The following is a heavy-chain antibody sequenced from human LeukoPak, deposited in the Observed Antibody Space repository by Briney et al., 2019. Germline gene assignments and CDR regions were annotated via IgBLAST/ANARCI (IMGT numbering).Heavy chain of an antibody. CDR3: ARDRGELHLDY. Sequence: ASVKVSCKASGGTFSSYAISWVRQAPGQGLEWMGWISAYNGNTNYAQKLQGRVTMTTDTSTSTAYMDLRSLRSDDTAVYYCARDRGELHLDYWGQGTLVTVSS. D-gene: IGHD1-26*01. CDR1: GGTFSSYA. CDR2: ISAYNGNT. J-gene: IGHJ4*02. V-gene: IGHV1-18*01.